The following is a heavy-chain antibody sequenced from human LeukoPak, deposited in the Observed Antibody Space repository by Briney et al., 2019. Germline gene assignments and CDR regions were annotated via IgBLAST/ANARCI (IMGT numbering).Heavy chain of an antibody. CDR1: GGTFSSYA. D-gene: IGHD2-2*01. Sequence: SVKVSCKASGGTFSSYAISWVRQAPGQGLEWMGRIIPIFGTANYAQKFRGRVTITTDESTSTAYMELSSLRSEDTAVYYCARGVVPAAILPYYYYYMDVWGKGTTVTVSS. J-gene: IGHJ6*03. CDR2: IIPIFGTA. V-gene: IGHV1-69*05. CDR3: ARGVVPAAILPYYYYYMDV.